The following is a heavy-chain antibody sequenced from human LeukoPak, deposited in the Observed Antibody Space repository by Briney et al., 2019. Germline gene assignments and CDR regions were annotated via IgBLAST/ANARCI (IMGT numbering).Heavy chain of an antibody. D-gene: IGHD6-19*01. CDR3: ARAVAQFDY. CDR2: IKQDGSEK. J-gene: IGHJ4*02. V-gene: IGHV3-7*01. Sequence: PGGSLRLSCAASGFTFSSYSMSWVRQAPGKGLEWVANIKQDGSEKYYVDSVKGRFTISRDNAKNSLYLQMNSLRAEDTAVYYCARAVAQFDYWGQGTLVTVSS. CDR1: GFTFSSYS.